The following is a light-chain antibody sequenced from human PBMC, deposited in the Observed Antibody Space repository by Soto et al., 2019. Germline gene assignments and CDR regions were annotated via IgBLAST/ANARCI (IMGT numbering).Light chain of an antibody. CDR2: GAS. V-gene: IGKV3-20*01. Sequence: EIVLTQSPGTPSLSPGERATLSCRASQSVSSSYLAWYQQKPGQAPRLLIYGASSRATGIPDRFSGSGSGTDFTLTISRLEPEDFAVYYCQQYGSSPWSTFGQGTKLEIK. CDR1: QSVSSSY. J-gene: IGKJ2*01. CDR3: QQYGSSPWST.